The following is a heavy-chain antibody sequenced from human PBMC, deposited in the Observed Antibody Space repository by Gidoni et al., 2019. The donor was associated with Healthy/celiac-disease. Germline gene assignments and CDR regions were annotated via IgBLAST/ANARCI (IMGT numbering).Heavy chain of an antibody. J-gene: IGHJ3*02. CDR2: ITQDGSVK. V-gene: IGHV3-7*03. CDR1: GLTFSSYW. CDR3: ASSQSPVGAFDI. Sequence: EVQQVESGGGLVQPGGSRRLYCAAAGLTFSSYWMSWVRQAPGKGLVWLANITQDGSVKYYLDSLKGRFTISIDNAKHSLYLQMNRLSAEDTAVYYCASSQSPVGAFDIWGQGTMVTVSS.